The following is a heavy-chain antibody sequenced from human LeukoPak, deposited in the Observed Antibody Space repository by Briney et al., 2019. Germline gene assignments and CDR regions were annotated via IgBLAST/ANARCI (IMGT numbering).Heavy chain of an antibody. V-gene: IGHV4-39*07. CDR1: GVSISSSNSY. J-gene: IGHJ6*03. Sequence: YPSETLSLTCTVSGVSISSSNSYWGWIRQPPGKGLEWIGRIYTSGSTNYNPSLKSRVTISVDTSKNQFSLKLSSVTAADTAVYYCARGEGTTLPDHWRYYYYYMDVWGKGTTVTISS. CDR3: ARGEGTTLPDHWRYYYYYMDV. CDR2: IYTSGST. D-gene: IGHD1-7*01.